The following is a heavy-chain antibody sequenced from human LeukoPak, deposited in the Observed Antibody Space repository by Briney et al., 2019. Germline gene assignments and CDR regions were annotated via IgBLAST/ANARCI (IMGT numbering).Heavy chain of an antibody. D-gene: IGHD3-22*01. J-gene: IGHJ4*02. CDR1: GGSISSGSYY. CDR2: IYTSGST. CDR3: AREDTMIASPPPYYFDY. V-gene: IGHV4-61*02. Sequence: PSETLSLTCTVSGGSISSGSYYWSWIRQPAGKGLEWIGRIYTSGSTNYNPSLKSRVTISVDTSKNQFSLKLSSVTAADTAVYYCAREDTMIASPPPYYFDYWGQGTLVTVSS.